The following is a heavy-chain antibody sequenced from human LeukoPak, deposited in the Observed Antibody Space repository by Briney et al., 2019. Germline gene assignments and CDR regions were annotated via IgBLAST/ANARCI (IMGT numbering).Heavy chain of an antibody. V-gene: IGHV3-23*01. CDR2: ISGGSGSI. Sequence: GGSLRLSCAASGLTLSSYNMNWVRQAPGKGLEWLSDISGGSGSIHYADSVKGRFTISRDNSKNTLYLQMNSLRAEDTAVYYCAKDDGYSGYDSDFDYWGQGTLVTVSS. J-gene: IGHJ4*02. CDR3: AKDDGYSGYDSDFDY. D-gene: IGHD5-12*01. CDR1: GLTLSSYN.